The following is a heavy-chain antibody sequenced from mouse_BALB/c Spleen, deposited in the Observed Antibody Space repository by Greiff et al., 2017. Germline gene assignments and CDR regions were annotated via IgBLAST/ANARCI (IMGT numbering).Heavy chain of an antibody. CDR2: INPSTGYT. CDR3: ARDLWLRRLYYYAMDY. Sequence: VQLQQSGAELAKPGASVKMSCKASGYTFTSYWMHWVKQRPGQGLEWIGYINPSTGYTEYNQKFKDKATLTADKSSSTAYMQLSSLTSEDSAVYYCARDLWLRRLYYYAMDYWGQGTSVTVSS. J-gene: IGHJ4*01. D-gene: IGHD2-2*01. V-gene: IGHV1-7*01. CDR1: GYTFTSYW.